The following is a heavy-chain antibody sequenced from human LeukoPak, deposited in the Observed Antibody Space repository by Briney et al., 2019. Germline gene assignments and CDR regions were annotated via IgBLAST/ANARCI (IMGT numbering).Heavy chain of an antibody. CDR1: GFTFSSYD. Sequence: GGSLRLSCAASGFTFSSYDVNWVRQAPGKGLEWVSSISSTSSYIYYADSVKGRFTISRDNAKNSLYLQMNSLRAEDTAVYYCARVPNWNSVNWFDPWGQGTLVSVSS. J-gene: IGHJ5*02. V-gene: IGHV3-21*01. CDR2: ISSTSSYI. CDR3: ARVPNWNSVNWFDP. D-gene: IGHD1-7*01.